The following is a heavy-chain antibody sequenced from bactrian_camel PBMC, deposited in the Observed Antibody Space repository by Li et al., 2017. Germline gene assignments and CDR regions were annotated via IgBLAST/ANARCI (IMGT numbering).Heavy chain of an antibody. Sequence: VQLVESGGGLVQPGGSLRLSCAASGFTFSSSYMNWVRQAPEKEREGVAYIYYYDGSTYITDPVKGRLTISQDDDTNTVTLQMNSLKFEDTGMYYCAARRWPLYGACGTRGNEFDYWGQGTQVTVS. CDR3: AARRWPLYGACGTRGNEFDY. CDR1: GFTFSSSY. J-gene: IGHJ4*01. CDR2: IYYYDGST. D-gene: IGHD7*01. V-gene: IGHV3S35*01.